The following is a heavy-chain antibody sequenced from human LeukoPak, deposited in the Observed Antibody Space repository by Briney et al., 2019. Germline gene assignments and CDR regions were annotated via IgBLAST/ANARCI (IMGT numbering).Heavy chain of an antibody. V-gene: IGHV3-23*01. CDR1: GFTFSSYA. CDR3: AKDGSGEGQFDY. Sequence: PGGSLRLSCAASGFTFSSYAMSWVRQAPGKGLEWVSGISGSGGSTYYADSVKGRFTISRDTSKNTLYLQMNSLRAEDTAVSYCAKDGSGEGQFDYWGQGTLVTVSS. CDR2: ISGSGGST. J-gene: IGHJ4*02. D-gene: IGHD2-15*01.